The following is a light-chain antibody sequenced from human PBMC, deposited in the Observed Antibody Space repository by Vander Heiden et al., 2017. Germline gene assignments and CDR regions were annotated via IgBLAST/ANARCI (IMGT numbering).Light chain of an antibody. J-gene: IGKJ1*01. CDR2: WAS. CDR3: LQYYNTPRA. Sequence: DIVATQSLDILAVSLGEKATINCRSSQSVLYSSNNKNYIAWYQQKPGQPPKLLMYWASTRDSGVPDRFSGSGSGTDFTLTISSLQAEDVAVYYCLQYYNTPRAFGQGTKVEIK. CDR1: QSVLYSSNNKNY. V-gene: IGKV4-1*01.